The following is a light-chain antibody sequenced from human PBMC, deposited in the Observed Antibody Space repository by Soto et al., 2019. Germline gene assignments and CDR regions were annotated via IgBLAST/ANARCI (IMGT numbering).Light chain of an antibody. J-gene: IGLJ2*01. CDR3: SSYTTTNTVI. CDR1: SSDIGYYDF. CDR2: NVS. V-gene: IGLV2-14*03. Sequence: QSVLTQPASVSGSPGQSITISCTGTSSDIGYYDFVSWYQQHPDKAPKVIIYNVSHRPSGVSNRFSGSKSGNTASLTISGLQAEDEGDYYCSSYTTTNTVIIGGGTKVTVL.